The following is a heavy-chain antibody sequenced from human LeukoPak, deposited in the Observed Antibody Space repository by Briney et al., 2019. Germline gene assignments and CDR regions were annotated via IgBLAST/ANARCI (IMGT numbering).Heavy chain of an antibody. Sequence: PGGSLRLSCAASGFTFDDYGMSWVRQAPGKGLEWVSGINWDGSSTGYADSVKGRFTISRDNAKNSLYLQMNSLRAEDTAVYYCARDRDPGYYDTNGYRRINAFDILGQGTMVTVSS. CDR2: INWDGSST. D-gene: IGHD3-22*01. J-gene: IGHJ3*02. V-gene: IGHV3-20*04. CDR1: GFTFDDYG. CDR3: ARDRDPGYYDTNGYRRINAFDI.